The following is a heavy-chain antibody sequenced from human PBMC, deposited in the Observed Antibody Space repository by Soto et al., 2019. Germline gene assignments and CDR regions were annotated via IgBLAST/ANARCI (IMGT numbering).Heavy chain of an antibody. CDR2: INPSGGST. D-gene: IGHD5-12*01. J-gene: IGHJ4*02. CDR3: ARASEGRWLQFLSYYFDY. CDR1: GYTFTSYY. V-gene: IGHV1-46*01. Sequence: ASVKVSCKASGYTFTSYYMHWVRQAPGQGLEWMGIINPSGGSTSYAQKFQGRVTMTRDTSTSTVYMELSSLRSEDTAVYYCARASEGRWLQFLSYYFDYWGQGTLVTVSS.